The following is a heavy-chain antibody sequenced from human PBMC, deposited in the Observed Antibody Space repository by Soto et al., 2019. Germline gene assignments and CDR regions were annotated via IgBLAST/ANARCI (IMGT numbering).Heavy chain of an antibody. V-gene: IGHV3-30*03. CDR1: GFTFGSYS. D-gene: IGHD3-9*01. CDR3: ARVSGDYDILTSYYFDY. J-gene: IGHJ4*02. CDR2: IADDGSNK. Sequence: GGSLRLSCAASGFTFGSYSMNWVRQAPGKWLEWVAVIADDGSNKYYADSVKGRFTISRDNSKNTLYLQMNSLRAEDTAVYYCARVSGDYDILTSYYFDYWGQGTLVTVSS.